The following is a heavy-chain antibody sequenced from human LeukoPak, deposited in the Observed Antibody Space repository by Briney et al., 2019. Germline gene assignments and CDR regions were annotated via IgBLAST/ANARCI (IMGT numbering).Heavy chain of an antibody. Sequence: PSGTLSLTCGVSGGSITTTNFRRGVRQPPGGGLGWIGEISIRGRTQYKPSVKSRVNISIDKSKNHLYLSLASVTAADTAVYYCSRESGPYCPFGHWGQGTLVAVTS. CDR2: ISIRGRT. CDR3: SRESGPYCPFGH. V-gene: IGHV4-4*02. D-gene: IGHD1-26*01. J-gene: IGHJ5*02. CDR1: GGSITTTNF.